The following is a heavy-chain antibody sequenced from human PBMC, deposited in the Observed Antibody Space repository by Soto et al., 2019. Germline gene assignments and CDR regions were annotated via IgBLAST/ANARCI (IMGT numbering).Heavy chain of an antibody. CDR2: IGGSGGTT. J-gene: IGHJ4*01. CDR1: GFTFSNYA. D-gene: IGHD6-19*01. CDR3: AKTAEAVAGTVYGY. Sequence: PGGSLRLSCAASGFTFSNYAMGWVRQAPGKGLEWVSAIGGSGGTTYNADSVKGRFIISRDNSKNTLYLQMNSLRADDTAVYYCAKTAEAVAGTVYGYWGQGTLVTVSS. V-gene: IGHV3-23*01.